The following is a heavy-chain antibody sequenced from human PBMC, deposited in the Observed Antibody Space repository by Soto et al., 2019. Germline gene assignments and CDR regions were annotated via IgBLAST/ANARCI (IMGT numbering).Heavy chain of an antibody. V-gene: IGHV3-30-3*01. CDR3: TYDSSGMGMADY. D-gene: IGHD3-22*01. CDR1: GFTFSSYA. CDR2: ISYDGSNK. Sequence: QVQLVESGGGVVQPGRSLRLSCAASGFTFSSYAMHWVRQAPGKGLEWVAVISYDGSNKYYADSVKGRFTISRDNSKNTLYLQMNSLRAEDTAVYYGTYDSSGMGMADYWGQGTLVTVSS. J-gene: IGHJ4*02.